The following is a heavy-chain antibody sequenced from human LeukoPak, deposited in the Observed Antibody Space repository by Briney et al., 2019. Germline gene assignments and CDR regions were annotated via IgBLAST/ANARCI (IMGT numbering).Heavy chain of an antibody. CDR2: ISWNSGSI. V-gene: IGHV3-9*03. J-gene: IGHJ4*02. Sequence: PGRSLRLSCAASGFTFDDYAMHWVRQAPGKGLEWVSGISWNSGSIGYADSVKGRFTISRDNTKNSLCLQMNSLRAEDMALYYCAKAQGSSWPYYFDYWGQGTLVTVSS. CDR3: AKAQGSSWPYYFDY. CDR1: GFTFDDYA. D-gene: IGHD6-13*01.